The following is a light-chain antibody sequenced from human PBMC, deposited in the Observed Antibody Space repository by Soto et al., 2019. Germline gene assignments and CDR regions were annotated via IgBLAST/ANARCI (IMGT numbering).Light chain of an antibody. CDR3: QQHNVWPAT. Sequence: ETVKLQSPTTLPVPAWERXTXSCRARQSVRSNLAWYQQKPGQAKRRISYEASNRATGVTDRLRGSGSGTEFTLTISSLQSEDLAVYYCQQHNVWPATFGQGTKLDIK. V-gene: IGKV3-15*01. CDR2: EAS. CDR1: QSVRSN. J-gene: IGKJ1*01.